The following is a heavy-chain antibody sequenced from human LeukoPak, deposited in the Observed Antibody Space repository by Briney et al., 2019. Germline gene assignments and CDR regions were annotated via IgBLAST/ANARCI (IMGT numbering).Heavy chain of an antibody. CDR3: VRAWDY. Sequence: GGSLRLSCAASGFTFSNHWMHWVRQAPGKGLVWVSRISPDGSITDFADSVKGRFAISRDNAKNTVFLQMNSLRAEDTALYYCVRAWDYWGQGSLVTVSS. J-gene: IGHJ4*02. CDR1: GFTFSNHW. V-gene: IGHV3-74*01. CDR2: ISPDGSIT.